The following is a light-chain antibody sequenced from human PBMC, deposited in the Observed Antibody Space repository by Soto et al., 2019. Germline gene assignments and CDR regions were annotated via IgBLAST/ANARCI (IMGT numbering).Light chain of an antibody. Sequence: EIVLTQSPGTLSLSPGERATLSCRASQSIDSDSLAWYQHKPGQAPRLLIYAASRRATGIPDRFSGGGSGTDFTLTITRLEPDDFAVYYCQRNSFGQGTRLDMK. CDR3: QRNS. CDR1: QSIDSDS. J-gene: IGKJ2*03. V-gene: IGKV3-20*01. CDR2: AAS.